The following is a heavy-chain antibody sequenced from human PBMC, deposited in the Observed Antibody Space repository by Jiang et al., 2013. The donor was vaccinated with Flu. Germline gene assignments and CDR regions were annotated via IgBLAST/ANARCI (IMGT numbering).Heavy chain of an antibody. D-gene: IGHD3-10*01. CDR1: GFTFSNYG. V-gene: IGHV3-64D*06. CDR2: IGSNGGFI. CDR3: VKDEIHLYDF. Sequence: VQLVESGGALVQPGGSLRLSCSASGFTFSNYGLHWVRQTPGKGLEYVSSIGSNGGFIYYADSVKGRFTISRDNSKNTLYLQMSSLRTEDTAVYYCVKDEIHLYDFWGQGTLVTVSS. J-gene: IGHJ4*02.